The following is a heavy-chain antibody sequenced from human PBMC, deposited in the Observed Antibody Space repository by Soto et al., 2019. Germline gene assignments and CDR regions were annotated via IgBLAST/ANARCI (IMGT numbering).Heavy chain of an antibody. D-gene: IGHD3-3*01. CDR3: ARGAHAVEWFHPGAFDI. J-gene: IGHJ3*02. CDR1: GFTFSSYG. CDR2: IWYDGSNK. V-gene: IGHV3-33*01. Sequence: GGSLRLSCAASGFTFSSYGMHWVRQAPGKGLEWVAVIWYDGSNKYYADSVKGRFTISRDNSKNTLYLQMNSLRAEDTAVYYCARGAHAVEWFHPGAFDIWGQGTMVTVSS.